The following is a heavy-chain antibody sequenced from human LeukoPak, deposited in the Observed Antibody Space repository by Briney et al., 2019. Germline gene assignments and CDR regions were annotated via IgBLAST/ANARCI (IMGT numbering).Heavy chain of an antibody. Sequence: SETLSLTCAVYGGSFSGYYWSWIRQPPGKGLEWIGEINHSGSTNYNPSLKSRVTISVDTSKNQFSLKLSSVTAADTAVYYCARVVLRLGELSFDYWGQGTLVTVSS. CDR1: GGSFSGYY. D-gene: IGHD3-16*02. CDR3: ARVVLRLGELSFDY. J-gene: IGHJ4*02. CDR2: INHSGST. V-gene: IGHV4-34*01.